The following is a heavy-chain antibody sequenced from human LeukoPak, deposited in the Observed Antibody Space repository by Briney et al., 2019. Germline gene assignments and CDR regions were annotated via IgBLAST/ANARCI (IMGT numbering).Heavy chain of an antibody. CDR1: IGSISSSKW. J-gene: IGHJ6*02. V-gene: IGHV4-4*02. CDR2: IYLYGTT. CDR3: ARQKWEQQGRDYYFNGLDV. D-gene: IGHD1/OR15-1a*01. Sequence: PSETLSLTCSVSIGSISSSKWWSWVRQSPVKGLEWIGEIYLYGTTNYNPSFTSRVTMSVDRSRNQFSLKLTSVTAADTAVYYCARQKWEQQGRDYYFNGLDVWGPGTTVIVSS.